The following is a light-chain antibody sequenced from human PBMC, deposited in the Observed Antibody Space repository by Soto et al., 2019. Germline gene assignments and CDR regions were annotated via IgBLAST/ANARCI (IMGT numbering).Light chain of an antibody. CDR1: SSDVGAYNY. Sequence: QSALTQPPSASGSPGQSVTISCTGTSSDVGAYNYVSWYQQYPGKAPKLMIYEVTKRPSGVPDRFSGSKSDKTASLTVSGLPPEDEADYYCTSYAGSNIWVFGGGTKLTVL. V-gene: IGLV2-8*01. CDR3: TSYAGSNIWV. J-gene: IGLJ3*02. CDR2: EVT.